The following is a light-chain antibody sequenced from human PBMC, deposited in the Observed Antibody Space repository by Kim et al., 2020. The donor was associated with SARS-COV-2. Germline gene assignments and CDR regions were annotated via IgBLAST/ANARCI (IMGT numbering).Light chain of an antibody. CDR2: GKN. Sequence: ALGQTVRITCQGDSLRSYYANWYQQKPGQAPVLVIYGKNNRPSGIPDRFSGSSSGNTASLTITGAQAEDEADYYCNSRDSSGNHLMFGGGTQLTVL. J-gene: IGLJ3*02. CDR1: SLRSYY. V-gene: IGLV3-19*01. CDR3: NSRDSSGNHLM.